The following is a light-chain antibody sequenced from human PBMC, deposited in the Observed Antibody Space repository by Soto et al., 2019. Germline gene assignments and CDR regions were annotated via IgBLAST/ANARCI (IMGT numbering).Light chain of an antibody. CDR2: EDD. V-gene: IGLV2-23*01. Sequence: QSALTQPASVSGSPGQSITISCTGVSGDVGNYNLVSWYQQHPAKAPKLIIYEDDKRPSGFSNRFSGSKSGDTASLTISGLQSEDEAAYVCCSYLGSSTVFGGGTQLTVL. CDR1: SGDVGNYNL. CDR3: CSYLGSSTV. J-gene: IGLJ7*01.